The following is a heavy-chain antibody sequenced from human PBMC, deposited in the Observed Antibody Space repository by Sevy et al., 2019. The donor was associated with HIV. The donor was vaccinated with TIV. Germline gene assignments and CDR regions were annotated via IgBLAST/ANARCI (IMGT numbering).Heavy chain of an antibody. CDR3: HGDYDSSQLASYYYYCMDV. Sequence: GGSLRLSCAASGFTFSSYAMSWVRQAPGKGLEWVSTIRGSGGGTYYADSVKGRFTISRDNSKNTLYFQMNSLRAEDTAVYYCHGDYDSSQLASYYYYCMDVWGQGTTVTVSS. CDR2: IRGSGGGT. D-gene: IGHD3-22*01. V-gene: IGHV3-23*01. CDR1: GFTFSSYA. J-gene: IGHJ6*02.